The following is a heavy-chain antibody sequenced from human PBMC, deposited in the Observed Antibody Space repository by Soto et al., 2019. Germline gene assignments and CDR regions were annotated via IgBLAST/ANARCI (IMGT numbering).Heavy chain of an antibody. D-gene: IGHD2-21*02. Sequence: PSETLSLTCTVSGGSISSYYWSWIRQPPGKGLEWIGYIYYSGSTNYNPSLKSRATISIDTSKNQLSLRLSSVTAADTAVYSCARHTPYCGGDCYGFDIWGQGTMVTVSS. V-gene: IGHV4-59*01. J-gene: IGHJ3*02. CDR3: ARHTPYCGGDCYGFDI. CDR1: GGSISSYY. CDR2: IYYSGST.